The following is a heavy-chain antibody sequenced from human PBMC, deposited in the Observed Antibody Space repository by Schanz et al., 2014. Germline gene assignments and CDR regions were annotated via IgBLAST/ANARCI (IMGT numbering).Heavy chain of an antibody. CDR1: GFTFSKYW. Sequence: VQLVESGGGLVQPGGSLRLSCGGSGFTFSKYWMSWVRQAPGKGLEWVALISNDGSIKYYADSVEGRFTISRDNSKNTLYLQMNTLRAEDTAVYYCAKDSTHIDIVLVPTAIDYWGQGTLVTVSS. D-gene: IGHD2-2*01. CDR2: ISNDGSIK. J-gene: IGHJ4*02. V-gene: IGHV3-30*18. CDR3: AKDSTHIDIVLVPTAIDY.